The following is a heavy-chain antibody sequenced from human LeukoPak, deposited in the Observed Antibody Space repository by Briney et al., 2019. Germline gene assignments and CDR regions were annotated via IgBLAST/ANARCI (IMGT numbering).Heavy chain of an antibody. CDR3: ARGRIVVATNYFDY. Sequence: SETLSLTCAVYGGSFRGYYWSWIRQPPGKGLEWIGEINHSGSTNYNPSLKSRVTISVDTSKNQFSLKLSSVTAADTAVYYCARGRIVVATNYFDYWGQGTLVTVSS. CDR2: INHSGST. J-gene: IGHJ4*02. CDR1: GGSFRGYY. D-gene: IGHD1-26*01. V-gene: IGHV4-34*01.